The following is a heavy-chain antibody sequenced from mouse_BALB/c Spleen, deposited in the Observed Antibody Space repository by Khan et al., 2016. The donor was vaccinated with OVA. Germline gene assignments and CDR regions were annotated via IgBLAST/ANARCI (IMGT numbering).Heavy chain of an antibody. D-gene: IGHD1-1*01. V-gene: IGHV5-6-4*01. CDR2: ISTGGSYT. J-gene: IGHJ2*01. CDR1: GFSFSTYS. CDR3: TRERDYYGSNPYFDY. Sequence: EVQLLETGGGLVRPGGSLKLSCEASGFSFSTYSMSWVRQTPGKRLEWVATISTGGSYTYYPDSVRGRFTISRDNAKNTPYLQMSSLKSEDTAMYYCTRERDYYGSNPYFDYWGQGTTLTVSS.